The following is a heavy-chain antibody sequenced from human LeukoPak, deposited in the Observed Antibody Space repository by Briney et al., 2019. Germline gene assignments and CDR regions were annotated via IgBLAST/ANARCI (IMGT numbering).Heavy chain of an antibody. J-gene: IGHJ4*02. CDR2: IYYSGST. Sequence: PSETLSLTCTVSGGSISSGGYYWSWIRQHPGKGLEWIGYIYYSGSTYYNPSLKSRVTISVDTSKNQFSLKLSSVTAADTAVYYCARSGLLWFGGFDYWGQGTLVTVSS. CDR1: GGSISSGGYY. V-gene: IGHV4-31*03. CDR3: ARSGLLWFGGFDY. D-gene: IGHD3-10*01.